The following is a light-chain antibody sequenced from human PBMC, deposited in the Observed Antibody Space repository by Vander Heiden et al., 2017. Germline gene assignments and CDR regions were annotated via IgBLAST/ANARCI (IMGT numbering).Light chain of an antibody. J-gene: IGLJ2*01. V-gene: IGLV1-47*01. CDR2: RNN. CDR1: NSNVGVNY. CDR3: AAWDDSLSALV. Sequence: QSALTQPPSASGTPGQRVNISCSGSNSNVGVNYVYWYQPLPGTPPKSLIYRNNQRPPGVPARFSGSKSGTSASLAISGLRSDDEAEYYCAAWDDSLSALVFGGGTKLTVL.